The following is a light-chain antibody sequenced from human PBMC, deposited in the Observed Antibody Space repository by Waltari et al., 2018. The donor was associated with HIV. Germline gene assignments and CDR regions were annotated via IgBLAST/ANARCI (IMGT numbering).Light chain of an antibody. CDR3: QSYDGTLSVWV. J-gene: IGLJ3*02. V-gene: IGLV1-40*01. CDR1: TSNIGAGYE. CDR2: SNT. Sequence: QSVLTQPPSVSGAPGQRVSLSCAGQTSNIGAGYEVHWYLQLPGSAPKLLIHSNTDRPSGIPDRVSGSRSGASASLAITGLQVEDEGDYYCQSYDGTLSVWVFGGGTKLTVL.